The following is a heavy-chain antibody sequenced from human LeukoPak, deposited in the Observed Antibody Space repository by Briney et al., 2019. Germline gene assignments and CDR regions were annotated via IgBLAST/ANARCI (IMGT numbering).Heavy chain of an antibody. Sequence: KASGTLSLTCSVSGGSISGHYWTWIRQPPGKGLEWIGQIHYTGKPDYNPSLKSRITISVDTSKNQVSLQVSSVTAADSAIYYCARFGVDYDMDVWGHGTTVTVFS. CDR2: IHYTGKP. CDR1: GGSISGHY. D-gene: IGHD3-3*01. J-gene: IGHJ6*02. V-gene: IGHV4-59*11. CDR3: ARFGVDYDMDV.